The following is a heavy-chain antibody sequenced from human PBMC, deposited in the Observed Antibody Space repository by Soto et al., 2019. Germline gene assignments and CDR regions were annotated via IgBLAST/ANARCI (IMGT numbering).Heavy chain of an antibody. Sequence: GASVKVSCKASGYTFTGYYMHWVRQAPGQGLEWMGWINPNSGGTNYAQKFQGWVTMTRDTSISTAYMELSRLRSDDTAVYYCARSTHYYYIMDVWGQGTMVTVSS. CDR1: GYTFTGYY. CDR2: INPNSGGT. CDR3: ARSTHYYYIMDV. J-gene: IGHJ6*02. V-gene: IGHV1-2*04.